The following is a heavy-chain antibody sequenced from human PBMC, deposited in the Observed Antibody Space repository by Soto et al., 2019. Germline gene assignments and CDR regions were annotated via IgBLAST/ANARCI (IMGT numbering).Heavy chain of an antibody. D-gene: IGHD1-26*01. V-gene: IGHV4-30-4*01. CDR2: IYYSGST. Sequence: QPPGKGLEWIGYIYYSGSTYYNPSLKSRVTISVDTSKNQFSLKLSSVTAADTAVYYCARGPSGSYLFDYWGQGTLVTVSS. J-gene: IGHJ4*02. CDR3: ARGPSGSYLFDY.